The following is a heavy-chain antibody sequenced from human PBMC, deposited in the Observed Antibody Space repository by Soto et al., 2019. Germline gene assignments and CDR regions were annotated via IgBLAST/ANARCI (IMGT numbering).Heavy chain of an antibody. D-gene: IGHD2-21*01. CDR3: VRDLGWCRDGVCSG. CDR2: MKGDGSIT. CDR1: GFTFSRYW. J-gene: IGHJ4*02. Sequence: QLVESGGGLVQPGGSLRLSCVASGFTFSRYWMNWVRQVPGQGLVWVSRMKGDGSITVYADSVKGRFTISRDNAKNTLDLQMNSLRAEDTAVYYCVRDLGWCRDGVCSGWGQGTLVTVSS. V-gene: IGHV3-74*01.